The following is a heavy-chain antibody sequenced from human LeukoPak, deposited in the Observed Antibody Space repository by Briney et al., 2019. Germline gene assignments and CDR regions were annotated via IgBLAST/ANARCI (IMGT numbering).Heavy chain of an antibody. V-gene: IGHV1-69-2*01. CDR3: ATVSGYSYGLSYWFDP. J-gene: IGHJ5*02. Sequence: GASVKVSCKASGYTFTDYYMHWVQQAPGKGPEWMGRVDPEDGETIYAEKFQGRVTITADTSTDTAYMELSSLRSEDTAVYYCATVSGYSYGLSYWFDPWGQGTLVTVSS. D-gene: IGHD5-18*01. CDR2: VDPEDGET. CDR1: GYTFTDYY.